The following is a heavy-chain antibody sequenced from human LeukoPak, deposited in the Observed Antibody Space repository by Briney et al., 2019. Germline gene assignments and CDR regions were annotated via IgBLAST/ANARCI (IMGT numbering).Heavy chain of an antibody. D-gene: IGHD3-3*01. V-gene: IGHV3-48*04. CDR3: ASEIIFGSFDY. CDR2: ISSSGSTI. Sequence: PGGSLRLSCAASGFTFSSYWMHWVRQAPGKGLEWVSYISSSGSTIYYADSVKGRFTISRDNAKNSLYLQMNSLRAEDTAVYYCASEIIFGSFDYWGQGTLVTVSS. CDR1: GFTFSSYW. J-gene: IGHJ4*02.